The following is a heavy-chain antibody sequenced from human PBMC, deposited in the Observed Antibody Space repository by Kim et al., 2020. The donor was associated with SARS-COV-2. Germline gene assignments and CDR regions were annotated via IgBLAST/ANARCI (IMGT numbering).Heavy chain of an antibody. CDR2: IIPIFGTA. Sequence: SVKVSCKASGGTFSSHAISWVRQAPGQGLEWMGGIIPIFGTANYAQKFQGRVPITADESTSTAYMELSSLRSDDTAVYYCARDLGYYDSSGNDGGYFDYPGDGALLAVSP. D-gene: IGHD3-22*01. V-gene: IGHV1-69*13. J-gene: IGHJ4*01. CDR3: ARDLGYYDSSGNDGGYFDY. CDR1: GGTFSSHA.